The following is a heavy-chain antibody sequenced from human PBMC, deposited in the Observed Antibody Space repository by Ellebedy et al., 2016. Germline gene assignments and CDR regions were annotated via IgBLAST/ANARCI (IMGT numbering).Heavy chain of an antibody. D-gene: IGHD2-15*01. CDR1: GFTFSTYD. Sequence: GESLKISXAASGFTFSTYDMNWVRQAPGQGLLWVSTISGSGGSTYYADSVKGRFTISRDNSKNTLYLQMNSLRAEDTAVYYCAREGCSGPSCHLRAFDYWGHGTLVTVSS. CDR3: AREGCSGPSCHLRAFDY. J-gene: IGHJ4*01. CDR2: ISGSGGST. V-gene: IGHV3-23*01.